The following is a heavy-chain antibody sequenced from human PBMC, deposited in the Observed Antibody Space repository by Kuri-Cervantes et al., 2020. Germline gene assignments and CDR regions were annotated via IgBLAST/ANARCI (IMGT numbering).Heavy chain of an antibody. J-gene: IGHJ4*02. CDR1: GFTVSSNY. Sequence: GGSLRLSCAASGFTVSSNYMSWVRQAPGKGLEWVSYISSSSSTIYYADSVKGRFTISRDNSKNTLYLQMNSLRAEDTAVYYCARELGGGSFGIWGQGTLVTVSS. CDR3: ARELGGGSFGI. D-gene: IGHD2-15*01. CDR2: ISSSSSTI. V-gene: IGHV3-48*01.